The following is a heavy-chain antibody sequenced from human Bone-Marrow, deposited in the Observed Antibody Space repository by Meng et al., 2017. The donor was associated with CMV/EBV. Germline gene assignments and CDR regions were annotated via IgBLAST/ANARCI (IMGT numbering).Heavy chain of an antibody. CDR3: SRGSPYCDSTSCLPYYHYYDMDV. Sequence: ASVKVSCKASGYTFTSYGISWVRQAPGQGLEWMGWISPYSGNTRYAQKLQGRVTMTTDTSTSTAYMELRSPRADDTAVYYCSRGSPYCDSTSCLPYYHYYDMDVWGQGTTVTVSS. D-gene: IGHD2-2*01. CDR2: ISPYSGNT. V-gene: IGHV1-18*01. J-gene: IGHJ6*02. CDR1: GYTFTSYG.